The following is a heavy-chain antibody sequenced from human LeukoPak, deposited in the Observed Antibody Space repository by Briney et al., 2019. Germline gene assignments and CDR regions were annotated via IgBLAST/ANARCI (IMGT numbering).Heavy chain of an antibody. V-gene: IGHV1-46*01. Sequence: GASVKVSCKASGYTFTSYGISWVRQAPGQGLEWMGIISPSDGSTTYTQKFQGRVTMTTDTSTSTVNMELSSLRSEDTAVYYCAPSVRSGGSYYFDYWGQGTLVTVSS. CDR3: APSVRSGGSYYFDY. CDR1: GYTFTSYG. D-gene: IGHD2-15*01. CDR2: ISPSDGST. J-gene: IGHJ4*02.